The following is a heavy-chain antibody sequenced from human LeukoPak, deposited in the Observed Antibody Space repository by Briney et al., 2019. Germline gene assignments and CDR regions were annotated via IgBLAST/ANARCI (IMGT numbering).Heavy chain of an antibody. Sequence: SETLSLTCTVSGGSISSYYWSWIRQPPGKGLEWIGYIYYSGSTNYNPSLKSRVTISVDTSKNQFSLKLSSVTAADTAVYYCARGGPYYYDISGYYYADFDYWGQGTLVTVSS. CDR2: IYYSGST. D-gene: IGHD3-22*01. J-gene: IGHJ4*02. CDR1: GGSISSYY. V-gene: IGHV4-59*12. CDR3: ARGGPYYYDISGYYYADFDY.